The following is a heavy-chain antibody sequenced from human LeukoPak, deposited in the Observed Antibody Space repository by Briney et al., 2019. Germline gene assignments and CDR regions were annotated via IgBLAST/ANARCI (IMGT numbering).Heavy chain of an antibody. V-gene: IGHV3-53*01. Sequence: AGGSLRLSCAASGFTVSSNYMSWVRQAPGKRLEWVSVIYTGGSTYYAGSVKGRFTISRDNSKKTLYLQMNSLRAEDTAVYYCARVGSGWEFDHWGQGTLVTVSS. CDR2: IYTGGST. CDR1: GFTVSSNY. J-gene: IGHJ4*02. CDR3: ARVGSGWEFDH. D-gene: IGHD6-19*01.